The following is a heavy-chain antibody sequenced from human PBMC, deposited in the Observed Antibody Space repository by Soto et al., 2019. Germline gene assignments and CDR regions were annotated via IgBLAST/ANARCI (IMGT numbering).Heavy chain of an antibody. CDR1: GFTFDDYA. V-gene: IGHV3-9*01. Sequence: GGSLRLSCAASGFTFDDYAMHWVRQAPGKGLEWVSGISWNSGSIGYADSVKGRFTISRDNAKNSLYLQMNSLRAEDTALYYCAKDGSGRGSRYYFDYWGQGTLVTVSS. D-gene: IGHD3-10*01. CDR3: AKDGSGRGSRYYFDY. J-gene: IGHJ4*02. CDR2: ISWNSGSI.